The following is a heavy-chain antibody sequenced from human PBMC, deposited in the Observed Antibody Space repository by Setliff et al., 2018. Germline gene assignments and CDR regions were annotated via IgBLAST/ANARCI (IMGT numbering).Heavy chain of an antibody. J-gene: IGHJ6*03. Sequence: SVKVSCKASGGTFSSYGISWVRQAPGQGLEWLGGTTPNFGTTNYAQEFQGRVTIITDESTSTAYMELSSLRFEDTAVYYCAREGVDTRSSTDYRYYMDVWGKGTTVTVSS. V-gene: IGHV1-69*05. CDR3: AREGVDTRSSTDYRYYMDV. CDR2: TTPNFGTT. CDR1: GGTFSSYG. D-gene: IGHD5-18*01.